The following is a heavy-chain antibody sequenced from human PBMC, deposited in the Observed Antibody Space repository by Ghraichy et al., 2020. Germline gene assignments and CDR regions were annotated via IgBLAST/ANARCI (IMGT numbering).Heavy chain of an antibody. CDR1: GFTFSGSV. CDR3: AGQTYDFSGFSYPY. D-gene: IGHD3-22*01. Sequence: GGSLRLSCAASGFTFSGSVMHWVRQASGKGLEWLGRIGTKGNSYATLYAASVRGRFTISKDDLKSTAYLQMNSLKTEDTAVYFCAGQTYDFSGFSYPYWGQGALVTVSS. J-gene: IGHJ4*02. V-gene: IGHV3-73*01. CDR2: IGTKGNSYAT.